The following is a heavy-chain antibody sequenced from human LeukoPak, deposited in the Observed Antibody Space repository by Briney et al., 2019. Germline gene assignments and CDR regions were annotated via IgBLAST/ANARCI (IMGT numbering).Heavy chain of an antibody. D-gene: IGHD2-2*01. J-gene: IGHJ5*02. V-gene: IGHV3-74*01. Sequence: GGSLRLSCAASGFTFSSYWMHWVRQAPGKGLVWVSRINTDGSSTSYADSVKGRFTISRDNAKNTLYLQMNSLRAEDTAVYYCAGTSCKGCWFDPWGQGTLVTVSS. CDR2: INTDGSST. CDR3: AGTSCKGCWFDP. CDR1: GFTFSSYW.